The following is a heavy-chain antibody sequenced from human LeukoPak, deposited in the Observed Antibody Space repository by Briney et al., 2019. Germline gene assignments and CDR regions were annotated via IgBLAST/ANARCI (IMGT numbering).Heavy chain of an antibody. CDR1: GFTFNSYA. V-gene: IGHV3-23*01. CDR3: AKGRGMITFGGNPTDY. J-gene: IGHJ4*02. D-gene: IGHD3-16*01. CDR2: ISGSGGST. Sequence: GGSLRLSCAASGFTFNSYAMSWVRQAPGKGLEWVSAISGSGGSTYYADSVKGRFTISRDNSKNTLYLQMNSLRAEDTAVYYCAKGRGMITFGGNPTDYWGQGTLVTVSS.